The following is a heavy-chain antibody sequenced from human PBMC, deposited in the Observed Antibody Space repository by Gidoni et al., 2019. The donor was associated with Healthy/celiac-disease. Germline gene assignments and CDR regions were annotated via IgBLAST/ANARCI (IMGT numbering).Heavy chain of an antibody. CDR1: GFTFSGSA. J-gene: IGHJ4*02. CDR2: IRSKANSYAT. CDR3: TRAHSSGWF. D-gene: IGHD6-19*01. Sequence: EVQLVESGGGLVQPGGSLKLSCAASGFTFSGSAMHWVRQASGKGLEWVGRIRSKANSYATAYAASVKGRFTISRDDSKNTAYLQMNSLKTEDTAVYYCTRAHSSGWFWGQGTLVTVSS. V-gene: IGHV3-73*01.